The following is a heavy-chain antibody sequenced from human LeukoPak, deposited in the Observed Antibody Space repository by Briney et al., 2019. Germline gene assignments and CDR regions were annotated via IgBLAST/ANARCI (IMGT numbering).Heavy chain of an antibody. V-gene: IGHV1-69*13. CDR3: ATEFGATEYTLYDY. CDR1: GGTFSSYA. Sequence: SVKVSSKASGGTFSSYAISWVRQAPGQGLEWMGGIIPIFGTANYAQKFQGRVTITADESTSTAYMELSSLRSEDTAVYYCATEFGATEYTLYDYWGQGTLVTVSS. CDR2: IIPIFGTA. J-gene: IGHJ4*02. D-gene: IGHD1-26*01.